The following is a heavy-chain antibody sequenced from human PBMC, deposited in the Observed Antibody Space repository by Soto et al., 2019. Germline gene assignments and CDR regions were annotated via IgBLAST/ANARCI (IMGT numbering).Heavy chain of an antibody. D-gene: IGHD6-19*01. J-gene: IGHJ4*02. CDR3: ARDMGYSSGHGFDY. V-gene: IGHV3-33*08. CDR2: TWSDGSKK. CDR1: GFTFSSYS. Sequence: VQLLESGGGLVQPGGSLRLSCAASGFTFSSYSMSWVRQAPGKGLEWVALTWSDGSKKYYSDSVKGRFTISRDNSKNTLDLQMDSLRAEDTAVYYCARDMGYSSGHGFDYWGQGTLVTVSS.